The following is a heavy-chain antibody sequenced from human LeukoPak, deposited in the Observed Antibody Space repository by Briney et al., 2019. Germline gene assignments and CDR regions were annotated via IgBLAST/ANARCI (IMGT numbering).Heavy chain of an antibody. CDR2: IYYSGST. CDR1: GGSISSYY. D-gene: IGHD3-3*01. CDR3: ARGVGYDFWSGSGPLRD. J-gene: IGHJ4*02. V-gene: IGHV4-59*01. Sequence: SETLSLTCTVSGGSISSYYWSWIRQPPGKGLEWIGYIYYSGSTNYNPSFKSRVTISVDTSKNQFSLKLSSVTAADTAVYYCARGVGYDFWSGSGPLRDWGQGTLVTVSS.